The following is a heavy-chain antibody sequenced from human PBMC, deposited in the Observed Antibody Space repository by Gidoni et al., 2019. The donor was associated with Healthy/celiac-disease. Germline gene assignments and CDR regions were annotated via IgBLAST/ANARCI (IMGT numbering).Heavy chain of an antibody. Sequence: VSGGSISSSSYYWGWIRQPPGKGLEWIGSIYYSGSTYYNPSLKSRVTISVDTSKNQFSLKLSSVTAADTAVYYCARHGWYSIGWWAQSDAFDIWGQGTMVTVSS. V-gene: IGHV4-39*01. J-gene: IGHJ3*02. CDR1: GGSISSSSYY. CDR2: IYYSGST. D-gene: IGHD6-19*01. CDR3: ARHGWYSIGWWAQSDAFDI.